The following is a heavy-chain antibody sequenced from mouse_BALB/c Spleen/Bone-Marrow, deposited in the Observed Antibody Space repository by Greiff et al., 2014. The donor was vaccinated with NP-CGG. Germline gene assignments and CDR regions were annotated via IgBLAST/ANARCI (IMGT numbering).Heavy chain of an antibody. CDR2: IYSGGST. Sequence: EVHLVESGGGLVKPGGSLKLSCAASGFTFSTYAMSWVRQTPEKRLEWVASIYSGGSTCYPDSVKGRFTISRDNARNILYLQMNSLRSEDTAMYYCARRDYDYWYIDVWGAGTTVTVSS. CDR3: ARRDYDYWYIDV. D-gene: IGHD1-1*01. CDR1: GFTFSTYA. J-gene: IGHJ1*01. V-gene: IGHV5-6-5*01.